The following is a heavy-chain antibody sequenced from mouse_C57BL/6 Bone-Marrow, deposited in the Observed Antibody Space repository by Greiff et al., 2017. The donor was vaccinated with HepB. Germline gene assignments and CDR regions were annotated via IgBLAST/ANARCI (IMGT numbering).Heavy chain of an antibody. V-gene: IGHV1-54*01. Sequence: QVQLQQSGAELVRPGTSVKVSCKASGYAFTNYLLEWVKQRPGQGLEWIGVINPGSGSTNYNEKFKGKATMTADKSSSTAYMQLSSLTSEDSAVYFCARGWLLQLYFDYWAQGTTLTVSS. J-gene: IGHJ2*01. CDR3: ARGWLLQLYFDY. CDR1: GYAFTNYL. D-gene: IGHD2-3*01. CDR2: INPGSGST.